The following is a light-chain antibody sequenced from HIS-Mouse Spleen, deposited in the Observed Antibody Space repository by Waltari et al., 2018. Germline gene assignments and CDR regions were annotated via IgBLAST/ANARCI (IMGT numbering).Light chain of an antibody. CDR2: GNN. J-gene: IGLJ2*01. Sequence: QSVLTQPPSASGTPGQRVTISCSGSSSNIGSNTVNWYQQLPGTAPTLLIYGNNQRPSGVPDRFSGSKSGTSASLAISGLQAEDEADYYCAAWDDSLNGPVFGGGTKLTVL. V-gene: IGLV1-44*01. CDR3: AAWDDSLNGPV. CDR1: SSNIGSNT.